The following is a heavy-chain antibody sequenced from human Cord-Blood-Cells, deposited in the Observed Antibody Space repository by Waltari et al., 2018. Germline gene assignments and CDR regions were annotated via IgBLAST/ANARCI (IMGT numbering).Heavy chain of an antibody. CDR1: GGPISSSSYY. D-gene: IGHD1-26*01. CDR3: ARHFGSYYAFDI. J-gene: IGHJ3*02. V-gene: IGHV4-39*01. CDR2: IYYSGST. Sequence: QLQLQESGPGLVKPSETLSLTCTVSGGPISSSSYYWGWIRQPPGKGLEWIGSIYYSGSTYYNPSLKSRVTISVDTSKNQFSLKLSSVTTADTAVYYCARHFGSYYAFDIWGQGTMVTVSS.